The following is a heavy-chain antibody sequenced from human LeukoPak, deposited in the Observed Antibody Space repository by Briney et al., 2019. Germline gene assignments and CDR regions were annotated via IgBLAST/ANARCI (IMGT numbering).Heavy chain of an antibody. CDR2: IHTTGST. CDR3: ARHRRDYYDTRGYVDI. Sequence: SETLSLTCTVSGGSINSGSYYWNWIRQSAGKGLEWIGHIHTTGSTNCNPSLKSRVTTSLDTSKNQFSLKLNSVTAADTALYYCARHRRDYYDTRGYVDIWGQGTKVTVSS. CDR1: GGSINSGSYY. J-gene: IGHJ3*02. V-gene: IGHV4-61*09. D-gene: IGHD3-22*01.